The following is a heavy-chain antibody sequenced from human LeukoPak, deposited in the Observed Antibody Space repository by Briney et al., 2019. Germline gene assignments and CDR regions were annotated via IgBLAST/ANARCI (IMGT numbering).Heavy chain of an antibody. J-gene: IGHJ6*03. D-gene: IGHD6-19*01. CDR2: INHSGST. Sequence: GSLRLSCTVSGFTVSSNSMSWIRQPPGKGLEWIGEINHSGSTNYNPSLKSRVTISVDTSKNQFSLKLSSVTAADTAVYYCARRVAVAGTIFYYYYYYYMDVWGKGTTVTISS. CDR3: ARRVAVAGTIFYYYYYYYMDV. CDR1: GFTVSSNS. V-gene: IGHV4-34*01.